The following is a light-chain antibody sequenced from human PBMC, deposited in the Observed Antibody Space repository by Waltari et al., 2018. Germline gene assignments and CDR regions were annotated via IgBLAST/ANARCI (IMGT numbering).Light chain of an antibody. J-gene: IGLJ3*02. V-gene: IGLV2-11*01. CDR1: SNYGGDFNL. CDR3: CSFASSSWL. CDR2: DVS. Sequence: QSVLTQPRSVSGSPGQTVTISCTGTSNYGGDFNLVSWYRPHPDKAPELIISDVSRRPSGVPTRFSGSKSANTASLTISGLQPEDEADYYCCSFASSSWLFGGGTKLTVL.